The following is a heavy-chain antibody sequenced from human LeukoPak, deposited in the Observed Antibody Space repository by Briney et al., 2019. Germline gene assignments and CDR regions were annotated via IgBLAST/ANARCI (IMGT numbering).Heavy chain of an antibody. Sequence: ASVKVSCKASGYTLTNYYLHWVRQAPGQGLEWMGWINPNSGGTNYAQNFQGRDTMTRDTSISTAYMEVTRLRSDDTAVYFCARGRIPPYFDYWGQGTLVTVSS. J-gene: IGHJ4*02. CDR1: GYTLTNYY. V-gene: IGHV1-2*02. CDR2: INPNSGGT. D-gene: IGHD5-18*01. CDR3: ARGRIPPYFDY.